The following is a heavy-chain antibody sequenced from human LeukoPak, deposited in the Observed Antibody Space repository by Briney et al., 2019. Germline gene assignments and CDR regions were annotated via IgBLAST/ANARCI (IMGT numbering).Heavy chain of an antibody. Sequence: PSETLSLTCAVYGGSFSGYYWSWIRQPPGKGLEWIGEANHSGSTNYNPSLKSRVTISVDTSKNQFSLKLSSVTAADTAVYYCAGPREVGSPKRAHGIYWGQGTLVTVSS. V-gene: IGHV4-34*01. CDR1: GGSFSGYY. J-gene: IGHJ4*02. D-gene: IGHD3-10*01. CDR3: AGPREVGSPKRAHGIY. CDR2: ANHSGST.